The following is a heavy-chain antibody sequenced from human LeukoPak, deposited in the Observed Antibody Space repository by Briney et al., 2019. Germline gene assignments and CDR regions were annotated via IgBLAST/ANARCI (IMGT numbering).Heavy chain of an antibody. CDR1: GCTVSSNY. D-gene: IGHD4-23*01. J-gene: IGHJ4*02. CDR3: ARVPRFYGGKRGFDY. Sequence: PGGSLRLSCAASGCTVSSNYMSWDRQAPGKGLEWVSVIYSGGSTYYADSVKGRFTISRDNSKNTLYLQMNSLRAEDTAVYYCARVPRFYGGKRGFDYWGQGTLVTVSS. CDR2: IYSGGST. V-gene: IGHV3-53*01.